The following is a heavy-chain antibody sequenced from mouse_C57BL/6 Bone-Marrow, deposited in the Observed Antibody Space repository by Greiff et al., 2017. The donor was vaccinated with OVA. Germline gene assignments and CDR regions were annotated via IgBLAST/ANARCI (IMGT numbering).Heavy chain of an antibody. J-gene: IGHJ4*01. D-gene: IGHD2-4*01. CDR1: GFTFSDYY. CDR2: ISNGGGST. Sequence: EVHLVESGGGLVQPGGSLKLSCAASGFTFSDYYMYWVRQTPEKRLEWVAYISNGGGSTYYPDTVKGRFTISRDNAKNTLYLQMSRLKSEDTAMYYCARMGRLYYDYGDYAMDYWGQGTSVTVSS. CDR3: ARMGRLYYDYGDYAMDY. V-gene: IGHV5-12*01.